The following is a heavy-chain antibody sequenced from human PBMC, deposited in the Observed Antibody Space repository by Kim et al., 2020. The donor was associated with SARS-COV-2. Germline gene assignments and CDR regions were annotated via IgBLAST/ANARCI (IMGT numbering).Heavy chain of an antibody. CDR3: AKEGGVAFDI. V-gene: IGHV3-9*01. Sequence: GGSLRLSCAASGFTFDDYAMHWVRQAPGKGLEWVSGISWNSGSIGYADSVKGRFTISRDNAKNSLYLQMNSLRAEDTALYYCAKEGGVAFDIWGQGTMVTVSS. D-gene: IGHD3-16*01. CDR2: ISWNSGSI. CDR1: GFTFDDYA. J-gene: IGHJ3*02.